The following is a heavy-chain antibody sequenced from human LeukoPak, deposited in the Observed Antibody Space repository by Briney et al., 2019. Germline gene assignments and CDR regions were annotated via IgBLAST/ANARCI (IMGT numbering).Heavy chain of an antibody. CDR3: AGCSPGDSSNFYAVLQY. J-gene: IGHJ4*02. CDR1: GGTFSSYA. Sequence: SVKVSCKASGGTFSSYAVSWVRLTPGQGLEWLGGIIPVFGTTTYAQKFQAKVTMTADRSTNTAYLEISSLTSDDTAVYYCAGCSPGDSSNFYAVLQYWGQGTQVTVST. D-gene: IGHD3-22*01. CDR2: IIPVFGTT. V-gene: IGHV1-69*06.